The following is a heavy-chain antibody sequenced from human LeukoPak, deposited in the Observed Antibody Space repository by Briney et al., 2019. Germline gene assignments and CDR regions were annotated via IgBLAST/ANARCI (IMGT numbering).Heavy chain of an antibody. D-gene: IGHD5-18*01. Sequence: PSETLSLTCTVSGGSIRTYYWSWIRQPPGKGLEWIGYINYSGSTKYNPSLKSRVTISVDTSKNQFSLKLSSVTAADTAVYYCARPGKRGYSYAWDYWGQGTLVTVSS. V-gene: IGHV4-59*08. CDR1: GGSIRTYY. CDR3: ARPGKRGYSYAWDY. J-gene: IGHJ4*02. CDR2: INYSGST.